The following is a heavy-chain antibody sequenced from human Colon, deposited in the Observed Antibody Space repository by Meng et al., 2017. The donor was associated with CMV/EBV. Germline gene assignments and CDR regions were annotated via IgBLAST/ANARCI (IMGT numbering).Heavy chain of an antibody. D-gene: IGHD2-2*01. Sequence: KASGLTFTSYDINCVRQATGHGLGWIGWMNPNSDNTAYAQKFQGRVTITRNTSISTAYMELRGRRSEDTAVYYCARGAGRVPASLGYWGQGTLVTVSS. CDR3: ARGAGRVPASLGY. J-gene: IGHJ4*02. CDR1: GLTFTSYD. V-gene: IGHV1-8*03. CDR2: MNPNSDNT.